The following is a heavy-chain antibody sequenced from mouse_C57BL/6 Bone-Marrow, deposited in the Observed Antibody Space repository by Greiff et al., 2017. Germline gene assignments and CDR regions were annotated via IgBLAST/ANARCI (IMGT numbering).Heavy chain of an antibody. CDR1: GFTFSSYG. CDR2: ISSGGSYT. CDR3: ARGVCYAMDY. J-gene: IGHJ4*01. Sequence: EVKLVESGGDLVKPGGSLKLSCAASGFTFSSYGMSWVRQTPDKRLEWVATISSGGSYTYYPDSVKGRFTISRDNAKNTLFLQMTSLRSEDTAMYYCARGVCYAMDYWGQGTSVTVSS. V-gene: IGHV5-6*01.